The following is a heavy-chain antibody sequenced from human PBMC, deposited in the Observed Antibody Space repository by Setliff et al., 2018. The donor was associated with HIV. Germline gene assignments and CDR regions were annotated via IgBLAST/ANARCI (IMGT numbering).Heavy chain of an antibody. CDR3: ARGEYYGSGTVYMDV. V-gene: IGHV4-39*07. J-gene: IGHJ6*03. CDR1: GGSIISSTYY. Sequence: KTSETLSLTCTVSGGSIISSTYYWGWIRQPPGKGLEWIGYIYYSGSTYYNPSLKSRVTISVDTSKNQFSLNLNSLTAADTAVYYCARGEYYGSGTVYMDVWGKGTTVTVSS. D-gene: IGHD3-10*01. CDR2: IYYSGST.